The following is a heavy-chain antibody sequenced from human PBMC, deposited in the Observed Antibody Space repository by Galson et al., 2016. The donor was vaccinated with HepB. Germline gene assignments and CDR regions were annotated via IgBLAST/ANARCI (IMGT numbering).Heavy chain of an antibody. V-gene: IGHV3-7*03. CDR2: INQDKSQE. Sequence: SLRLSCAASGFTFGTYWMSWVRQAPGKGLEWVANINQDKSQEVYVDSVKGRFTISRDNSEKTLFLQMNSLRVEDTAVYFCAKDPRGITSEWGYYDSGIEPYWFDPWGQGTLVTVSS. J-gene: IGHJ5*02. CDR3: AKDPRGITSEWGYYDSGIEPYWFDP. CDR1: GFTFGTYW. D-gene: IGHD3-10*01.